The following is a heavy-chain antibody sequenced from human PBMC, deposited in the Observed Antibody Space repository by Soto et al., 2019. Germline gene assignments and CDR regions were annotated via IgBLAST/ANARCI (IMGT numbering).Heavy chain of an antibody. V-gene: IGHV4-30-2*01. CDR1: GGSIGGVGYS. CDR2: MYHSGTF. D-gene: IGHD3-10*01. CDR3: ARAQFYSGSGNYNNLMFDA. Sequence: QLQLQESGSGLVKTSQTLSLTCAVSGGSIGGVGYSWSWIRQPPGGGLEWIGYMYHSGTFLKSPSLKTRLTLSLDMSKNQFSRTLNSMTAADTAVYYCARAQFYSGSGNYNNLMFDAWGQGIQVTVSS. J-gene: IGHJ5*02.